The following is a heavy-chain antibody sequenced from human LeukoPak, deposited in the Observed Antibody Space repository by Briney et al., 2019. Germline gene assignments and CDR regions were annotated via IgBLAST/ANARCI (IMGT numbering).Heavy chain of an antibody. CDR3: ARGSYNSSPRRGDAFDI. CDR2: ISSSSSYI. J-gene: IGHJ3*02. D-gene: IGHD6-13*01. Sequence: SGGSLRLSCAASGFTFSSYSMNWVRQAPGKGLEWVSSISSSSSYIYYADSVKGRFTISRDNAKNSLYLQMNSLRAEDTAVYYCARGSYNSSPRRGDAFDIWGQGTMVTVSS. V-gene: IGHV3-21*01. CDR1: GFTFSSYS.